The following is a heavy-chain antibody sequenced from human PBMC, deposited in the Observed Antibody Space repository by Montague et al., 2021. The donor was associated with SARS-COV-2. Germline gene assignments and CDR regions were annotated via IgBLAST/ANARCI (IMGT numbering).Heavy chain of an antibody. CDR1: GGSVSSGNYY. D-gene: IGHD3-22*01. Sequence: SETLSLTCTVSGGSVSSGNYYWSWIRQPPGKGLEWIGYIYYSGSTNYNPSLKSRVTMSVDTSKNQFSLRLTSVTAADTAVYYCAREKYYFDSSGLRNDYFDYWGQGILVTVSS. J-gene: IGHJ4*02. CDR3: AREKYYFDSSGLRNDYFDY. CDR2: IYYSGST. V-gene: IGHV4-61*01.